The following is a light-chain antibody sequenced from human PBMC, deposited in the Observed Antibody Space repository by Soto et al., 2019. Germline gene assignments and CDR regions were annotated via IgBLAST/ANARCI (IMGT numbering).Light chain of an antibody. J-gene: IGKJ4*01. CDR3: QQSYSTPLT. Sequence: DIQMTQSPPSLSASVGDRVTITCRASRSIGSHLNWYQQQVGKAPRLLISTASNLQSGVPARFSGDGSGTDFTLSIKTLQPEDFATYYYQQSYSTPLTFGGGTKVEI. V-gene: IGKV1-39*01. CDR1: RSIGSH. CDR2: TAS.